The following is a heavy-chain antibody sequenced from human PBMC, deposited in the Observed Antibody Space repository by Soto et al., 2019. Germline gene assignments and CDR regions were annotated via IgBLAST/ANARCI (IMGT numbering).Heavy chain of an antibody. V-gene: IGHV1-58*01. D-gene: IGHD2-15*01. Sequence: GASVKVSCKASGFTFTSSAVQWVRQARGQRLEWIGWIVVGSGNTNYAQKFQERVTITRDMSTSTAYMELRSLRSDDTAVYYCARENLSPIDYADYWGQGTLVTVSS. CDR1: GFTFTSSA. J-gene: IGHJ4*02. CDR2: IVVGSGNT. CDR3: ARENLSPIDYADY.